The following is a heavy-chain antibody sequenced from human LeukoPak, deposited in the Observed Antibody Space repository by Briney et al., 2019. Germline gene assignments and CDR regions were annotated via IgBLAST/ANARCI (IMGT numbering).Heavy chain of an antibody. V-gene: IGHV3-30*18. D-gene: IGHD2-2*01. CDR1: GFTFSNYG. CDR2: ISFDGSNK. CDR3: AKGEWNVVVPAAMAY. J-gene: IGHJ4*02. Sequence: GGSLRLSCGTSGFTFSNYGMHWVRQAPGKGLEWVAVISFDGSNKFYSDSVKGRFTISRDNSKSTLYLQMNSLRAEDTAVYYCAKGEWNVVVPAAMAYWGQGTLVTVSS.